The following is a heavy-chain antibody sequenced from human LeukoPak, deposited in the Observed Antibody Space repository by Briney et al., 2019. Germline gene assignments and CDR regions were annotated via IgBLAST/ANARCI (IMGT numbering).Heavy chain of an antibody. CDR1: CYTFTSYG. CDR3: ARDPTNYYDSSGYEFQH. V-gene: IGHV1-18*01. CDR2: ISAYNGNT. Sequence: GASVKVSCKASCYTFTSYGISWVGQAHGQGLEWMGWISAYNGNTNYAQKLQGRVTMTTDTSTSTAYMELRSLRSDDTAVYYCARDPTNYYDSSGYEFQHWGQGTLVTVSS. D-gene: IGHD3-22*01. J-gene: IGHJ1*01.